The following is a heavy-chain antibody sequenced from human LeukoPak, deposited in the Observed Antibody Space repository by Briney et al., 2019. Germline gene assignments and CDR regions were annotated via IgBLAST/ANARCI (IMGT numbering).Heavy chain of an antibody. CDR1: GFTFSSYA. J-gene: IGHJ6*03. V-gene: IGHV3-23*01. CDR3: AKNDGNLPYYYYYMDV. Sequence: GGSLRLSCAASGFTFSSYAMSWVRQAPGKGLEWVSTISGSGGSTYNADSVKARFTISRGNSKITLYLQMNSLRAEDTAVYYCAKNDGNLPYYYYYMDVWGKGTTVTVPS. D-gene: IGHD1-1*01. CDR2: ISGSGGST.